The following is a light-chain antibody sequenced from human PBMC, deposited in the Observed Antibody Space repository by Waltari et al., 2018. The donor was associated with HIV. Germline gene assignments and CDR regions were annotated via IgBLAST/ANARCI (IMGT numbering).Light chain of an antibody. CDR1: SANIARNY. CDR2: EDT. J-gene: IGLJ3*02. Sequence: KFMLTQPHSVSESPGRTVTISCTGSSANIARNYVQWSRQRPGCAPTNVTYEDTKRPSGVPDRFSGSIASSSNSASLTISGLRTEDEADYYCHSYDGSNWVFGGGTKLTVL. V-gene: IGLV6-57*02. CDR3: HSYDGSNWV.